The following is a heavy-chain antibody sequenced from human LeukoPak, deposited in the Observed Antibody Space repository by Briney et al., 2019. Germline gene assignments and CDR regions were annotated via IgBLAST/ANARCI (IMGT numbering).Heavy chain of an antibody. J-gene: IGHJ6*02. CDR1: GGSFSGYY. Sequence: SETPSLTCAVYGGSFSGYYWSWIRQPPGKGLEWIGEINHSGSTNYNPSLKSRVTISVDTSKNQFSLKLSSVTAADTAVYYCARDPAASYYYYGMDVWGQGTTVTVSS. D-gene: IGHD2-2*01. CDR2: INHSGST. CDR3: ARDPAASYYYYGMDV. V-gene: IGHV4-34*01.